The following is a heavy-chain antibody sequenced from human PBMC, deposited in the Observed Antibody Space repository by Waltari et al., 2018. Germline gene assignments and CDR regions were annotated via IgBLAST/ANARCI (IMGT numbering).Heavy chain of an antibody. CDR1: GYTPTELS. CDR3: ATELGVINKFDY. V-gene: IGHV1-24*01. D-gene: IGHD3-3*02. CDR2: FDPEDGET. Sequence: QVQLVLSGAEVNKPGASVKVSCKVSGYTPTELSIHWVLQAPGKGFEWMGGFDPEDGETIYAQKFQGRVTMTEDTSTDTAYMELSSLRSEDTAVYYCATELGVINKFDYWGQGTLVTVSS. J-gene: IGHJ4*02.